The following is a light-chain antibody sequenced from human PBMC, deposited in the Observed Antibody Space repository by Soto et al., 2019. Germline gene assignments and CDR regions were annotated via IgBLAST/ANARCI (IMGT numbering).Light chain of an antibody. CDR3: QQYDNLPPP. Sequence: IKMTQSHSTLSGSQGGRVTITCGASQTISSWLAWYQQKPGKAPKLLICDASKLETGVPSRFSGRNSGTHFTFTISSLQTEDTATYYCQQYDNLPPPFAQGTRLEIK. J-gene: IGKJ5*01. CDR1: QTISSW. V-gene: IGKV1-33*01. CDR2: DAS.